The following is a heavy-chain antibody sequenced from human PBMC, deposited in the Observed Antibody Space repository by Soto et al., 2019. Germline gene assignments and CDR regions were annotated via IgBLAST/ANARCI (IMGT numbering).Heavy chain of an antibody. D-gene: IGHD6-19*01. CDR3: AKVQSGWYLDY. J-gene: IGHJ4*02. CDR2: ISGSGGST. Sequence: CAASGFTFSSYAMSWVRQAPGKGLEWVSAISGSGGSTYYADSVKGRFTISRDNSKNTLYLQTNSLRAEDTAVYYCAKVQSGWYLDYWGQGTLVTVSS. CDR1: GFTFSSYA. V-gene: IGHV3-23*01.